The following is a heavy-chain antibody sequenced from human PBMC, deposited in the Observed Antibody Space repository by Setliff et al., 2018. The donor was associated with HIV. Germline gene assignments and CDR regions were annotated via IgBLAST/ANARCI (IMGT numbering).Heavy chain of an antibody. CDR3: ARAIVGTIDAFDI. V-gene: IGHV4-4*07. D-gene: IGHD1-26*01. CDR1: GDSISSYS. Sequence: KTSETLSLTCTVSGDSISSYSWAWIRQPAGKGLEWIGRIYTSGSTNYNSSLKSRVTMSVDTSKNQLSLKLTSVTAADTAIYYCARAIVGTIDAFDIWGQGTMVTVSS. CDR2: IYTSGST. J-gene: IGHJ3*02.